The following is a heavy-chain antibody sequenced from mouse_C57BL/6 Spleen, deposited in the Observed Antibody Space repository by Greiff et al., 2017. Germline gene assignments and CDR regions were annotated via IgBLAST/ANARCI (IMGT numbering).Heavy chain of an antibody. CDR2: ISNLAYSI. V-gene: IGHV5-15*01. D-gene: IGHD1-1*01. CDR3: ARQGEFITTVEGYFDV. J-gene: IGHJ1*03. CDR1: GFTFSDYG. Sequence: EVNLVESGGGLVQPGGSLKLSCAASGFTFSDYGMAWVRQAPRKGPEWVAFISNLAYSIYYADTVTGRFTISRENAKNTLYLEMSSLRSEDTAMYYCARQGEFITTVEGYFDVWGTGTTVTVSS.